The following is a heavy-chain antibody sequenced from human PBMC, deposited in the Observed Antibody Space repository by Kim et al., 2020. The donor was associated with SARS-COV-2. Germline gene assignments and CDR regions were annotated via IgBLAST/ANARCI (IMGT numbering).Heavy chain of an antibody. CDR3: ASDTYGSTWYHASDV. V-gene: IGHV4-39*01. CDR2: MFYGGNT. D-gene: IGHD6-13*01. CDR1: GDSISRTTYY. Sequence: SETLSLTCTVSGDSISRTTYYWGWIRQSPGKGLEWIGGMFYGGNTYHNPSLKSRVTILADTSKNQFSLKLTSVTAADTAGYYCASDTYGSTWYHASDVG. J-gene: IGHJ3*01.